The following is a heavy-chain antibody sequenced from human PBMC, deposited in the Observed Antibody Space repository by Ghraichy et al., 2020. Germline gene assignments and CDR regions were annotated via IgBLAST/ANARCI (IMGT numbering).Heavy chain of an antibody. CDR1: GYTFTSYG. J-gene: IGHJ6*02. CDR2: ISAYNGNT. CDR3: ARDSESFGMVATRPYYYGMDV. V-gene: IGHV1-18*04. D-gene: IGHD5-12*01. Sequence: ASVKVSCKASGYTFTSYGISWVRQAPGQGLEWMGWISAYNGNTNYAQKLQGRVTMTTDTSTSTAYMELRSLRSDDTAVYYCARDSESFGMVATRPYYYGMDVWRQGTTVTVSS.